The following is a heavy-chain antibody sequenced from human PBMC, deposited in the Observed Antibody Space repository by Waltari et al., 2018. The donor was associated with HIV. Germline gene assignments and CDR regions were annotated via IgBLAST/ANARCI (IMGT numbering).Heavy chain of an antibody. V-gene: IGHV1-2*06. J-gene: IGHJ6*02. CDR1: GYTSTGYY. D-gene: IGHD4-17*01. CDR3: ARVTTVTGDSYFYYGMDV. Sequence: QVQLVQSGAEVRKPGASVKVSCKASGYTSTGYYLHWVRQAPGQGLEWMGRINPNSGGTNYAQKFQARVTMTRDTSIGAAYMELSSLRPNDTAVYYCARVTTVTGDSYFYYGMDVWGQGTTVTVSS. CDR2: INPNSGGT.